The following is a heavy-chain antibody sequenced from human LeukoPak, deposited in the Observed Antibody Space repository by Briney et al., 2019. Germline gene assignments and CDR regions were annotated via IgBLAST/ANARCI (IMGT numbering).Heavy chain of an antibody. J-gene: IGHJ4*02. CDR3: ARWHCSGGSCYFDY. CDR2: TYHSGST. D-gene: IGHD2-15*01. CDR1: GGSISSSNW. V-gene: IGHV4-4*02. Sequence: SETLSLTCAVSGGSISSSNWWSWVRQPPGKGLEWIGETYHSGSTNYNPSLKSRVTISVDKFKNQFSLKLSSVTAADTAVYYCARWHCSGGSCYFDYWGQGTLVTVSS.